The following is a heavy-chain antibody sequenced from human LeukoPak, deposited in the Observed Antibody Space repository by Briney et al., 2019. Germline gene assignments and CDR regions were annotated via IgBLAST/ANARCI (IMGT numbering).Heavy chain of an antibody. J-gene: IGHJ6*03. Sequence: ASVKVSCKASGYTFTNFAISWVRQAPGQGLEWMGWINPYNGNTKYALKVQGRVTMTTDTSTSTAYMDLSDLSPDDTAVFYCARGRIPARLRELGVVTDRHYYMDVWGKGTTVTVSS. CDR3: ARGRIPARLRELGVVTDRHYYMDV. D-gene: IGHD3-3*01. V-gene: IGHV1-18*01. CDR1: GYTFTNFA. CDR2: INPYNGNT.